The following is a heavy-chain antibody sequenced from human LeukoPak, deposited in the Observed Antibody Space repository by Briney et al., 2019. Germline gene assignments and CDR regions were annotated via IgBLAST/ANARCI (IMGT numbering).Heavy chain of an antibody. D-gene: IGHD6-13*01. Sequence: SETLSLTCTVSGGSISSSSYYWGWIRQPPGKGLEWIGSIYYSGSTYYNPSLKSRVTISVDTSKNQFSLKLSSVTAADTAVYYCARDGSSSWSFGYWGQGTLVTVSS. V-gene: IGHV4-39*07. CDR1: GGSISSSSYY. CDR3: ARDGSSSWSFGY. CDR2: IYYSGST. J-gene: IGHJ4*02.